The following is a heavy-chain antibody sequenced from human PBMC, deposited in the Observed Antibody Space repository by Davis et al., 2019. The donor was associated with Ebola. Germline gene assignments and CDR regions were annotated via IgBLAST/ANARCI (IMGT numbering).Heavy chain of an antibody. V-gene: IGHV3-23*01. Sequence: GESLKISCAASGFTFSSYAMSWVRQAPGKGLEWVSSISGSGGSTYSADSVKGRFTISRDNSQNTLYMQMNSLRAEETAVYYCAKPPNNIVGAIYYFDYWGQGTLVTVSS. D-gene: IGHD1-26*01. CDR2: ISGSGGST. J-gene: IGHJ4*02. CDR1: GFTFSSYA. CDR3: AKPPNNIVGAIYYFDY.